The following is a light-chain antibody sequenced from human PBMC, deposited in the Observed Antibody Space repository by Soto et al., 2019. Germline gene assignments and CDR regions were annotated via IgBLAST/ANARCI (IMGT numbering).Light chain of an antibody. CDR1: QNIRGNE. CDR3: QDYGTSHPWT. Sequence: EVVLTQSPGALSLSPGEGVTLSCRASQNIRGNELAWYRQKRGQAPRLLMYGGSTRADGIPDRFSGRGTGTNFTLTLSRLEPEDSAVYYCQDYGTSHPWTFGQGTKREIK. J-gene: IGKJ1*01. V-gene: IGKV3-20*01. CDR2: GGS.